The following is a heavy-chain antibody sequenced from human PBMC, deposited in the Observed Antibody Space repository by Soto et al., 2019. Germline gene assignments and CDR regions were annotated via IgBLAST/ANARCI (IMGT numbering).Heavy chain of an antibody. Sequence: QVQLVQSGAEVKKPGSSVKVSCKASGGTFSSYTISWVRQAPGQGLEWMGRIIPILGIANYAQKFQGRGTITADKSTDRAYSELSSLRPHDPAVGYCGGDYGDHSPGDYWGQGTLNTVSS. D-gene: IGHD4-17*01. CDR1: GGTFSSYT. CDR2: IIPILGIA. CDR3: GGDYGDHSPGDY. V-gene: IGHV1-69*08. J-gene: IGHJ4*02.